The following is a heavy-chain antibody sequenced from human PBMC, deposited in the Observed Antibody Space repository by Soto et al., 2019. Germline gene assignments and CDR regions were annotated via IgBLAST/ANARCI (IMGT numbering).Heavy chain of an antibody. V-gene: IGHV3-20*04. CDR3: ARGYSSGWYGVY. CDR1: GFTFDDYG. Sequence: EVQLVESGGGVVRPGGSLRLSCAASGFTFDDYGMTWVRQAPGKGLEWVSGINWNGGSTYYSDSVKGRFTISRDNAKNSQYLQMNSLRAEDTALYYCARGYSSGWYGVYWGQGTLVTVSS. CDR2: INWNGGST. D-gene: IGHD6-19*01. J-gene: IGHJ4*02.